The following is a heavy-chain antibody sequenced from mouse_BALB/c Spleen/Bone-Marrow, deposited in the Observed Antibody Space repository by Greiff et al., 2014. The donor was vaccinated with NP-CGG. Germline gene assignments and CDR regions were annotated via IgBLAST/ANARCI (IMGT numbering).Heavy chain of an antibody. CDR2: FNPSSGYI. CDR1: GYTFTSYT. J-gene: IGHJ3*01. D-gene: IGHD1-2*01. Sequence: VQLQQSAAELARPGASVKMSCKASGYTFTSYTMHWVKQRPGQGLEWIGYFNPSSGYIEYNQKFKDKTTLTADKSSSTAYIQLSSLTSEDSAVYYCARLNYGYWFAYWGRGTLVTVSA. CDR3: ARLNYGYWFAY. V-gene: IGHV1-4*02.